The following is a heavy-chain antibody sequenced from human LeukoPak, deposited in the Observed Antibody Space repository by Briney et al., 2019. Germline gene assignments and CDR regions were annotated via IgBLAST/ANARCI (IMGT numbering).Heavy chain of an antibody. J-gene: IGHJ3*02. CDR3: ARIPYYYDSNGSHDALDI. CDR1: GGTFSSYT. D-gene: IGHD3-22*01. Sequence: ASVTVSCKASGGTFSSYTISWVRQAHGQGLEWMGRIIPILGIANYAQKFQGRVTITADKSSSTAYMELSSLRSDDTAVYYSARIPYYYDSNGSHDALDIWRQGTMVSVSS. CDR2: IIPILGIA. V-gene: IGHV1-69*02.